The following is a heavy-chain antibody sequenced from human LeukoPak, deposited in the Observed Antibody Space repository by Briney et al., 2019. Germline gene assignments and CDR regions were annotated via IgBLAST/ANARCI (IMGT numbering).Heavy chain of an antibody. J-gene: IGHJ4*02. CDR1: DFTFSNYW. D-gene: IGHD3-22*01. Sequence: GVSLRLSCVASDFTFSNYWMSWVRQAPGKGLEWVGNLKRDGSEIYYLDSVKGRFTISRDNTKNSLYLQMNSLGAEDTAVYYCARDPSPTYYYDSSPSFDYWGQGTLVTVSS. V-gene: IGHV3-7*01. CDR3: ARDPSPTYYYDSSPSFDY. CDR2: LKRDGSEI.